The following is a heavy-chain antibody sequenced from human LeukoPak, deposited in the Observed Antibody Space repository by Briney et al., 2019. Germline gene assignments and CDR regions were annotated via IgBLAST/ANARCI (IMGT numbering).Heavy chain of an antibody. CDR1: GGSISSGSYY. CDR2: IYTSGST. D-gene: IGHD3-10*01. V-gene: IGHV4-61*02. J-gene: IGHJ4*02. Sequence: SETLSLTCTVSGGSISSGSYYWSWIRQPAGKGLEWIGRIYTSGSTNYNPSLKSRVTISVDTSKNQFSLKLTSVTAADTAVIFCAREDGSGSYPVNWGQGALVTVSS. CDR3: AREDGSGSYPVN.